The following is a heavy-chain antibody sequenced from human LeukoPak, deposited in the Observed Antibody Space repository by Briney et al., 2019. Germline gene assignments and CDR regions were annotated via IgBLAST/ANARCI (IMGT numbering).Heavy chain of an antibody. Sequence: GGSLRLSCAASGFTFSNYGMHWVRQAPGKGLEWVAFIRFDGSNKYYADSVKGRFTISRDNSKNTLYLQMKSLRAEDTAVYYCAKGGGYEAQYYYYYLDVWGKGTTVTISS. CDR1: GFTFSNYG. CDR3: AKGGGYEAQYYYYYLDV. J-gene: IGHJ6*03. CDR2: IRFDGSNK. V-gene: IGHV3-30*02. D-gene: IGHD5-12*01.